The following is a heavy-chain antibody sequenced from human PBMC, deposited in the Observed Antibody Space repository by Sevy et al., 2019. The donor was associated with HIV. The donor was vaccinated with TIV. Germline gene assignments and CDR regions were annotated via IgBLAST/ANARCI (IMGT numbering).Heavy chain of an antibody. J-gene: IGHJ4*02. CDR2: LSFGCGRI. CDR1: GFKFSQYS. CDR3: AREGCTKPHDY. Sequence: GGSLRLSCATSGFKFSQYSMSWVRQAPGKELEWISTLSFGCGRINYADSVKGRFTISRDDSKDTVYLQMNSLRVEDTAVYSCAREGCTKPHDYWGQGTLVTVS. D-gene: IGHD2-8*01. V-gene: IGHV3-23*01.